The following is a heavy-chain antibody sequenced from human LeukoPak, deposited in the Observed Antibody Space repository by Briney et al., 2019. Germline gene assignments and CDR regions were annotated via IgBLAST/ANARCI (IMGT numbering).Heavy chain of an antibody. Sequence: PGGSLRLSCAASGFTFSSYSMNWVRQAPGKGLEWVSSISSSSSYIYYADSVKGRFTISRDNAKNSLYLQMNSLRAEDTAVYYCANGMVRDMPQAIWGQGTTVTVSS. CDR1: GFTFSSYS. CDR3: ANGMVRDMPQAI. J-gene: IGHJ6*02. D-gene: IGHD3-10*01. CDR2: ISSSSSYI. V-gene: IGHV3-21*01.